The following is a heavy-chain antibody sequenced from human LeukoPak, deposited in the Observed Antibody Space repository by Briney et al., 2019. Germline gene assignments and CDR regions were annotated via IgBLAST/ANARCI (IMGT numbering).Heavy chain of an antibody. J-gene: IGHJ4*02. CDR1: GYTFTDFG. Sequence: ASVKVSCKTSGYTFTDFGISWVRQAPGQGLEWMGWISAYNGNINYAQKFQGRVTMTTDTSTSTAYMELRSLRSDDTALFYCVRDLGVDTSMIFFDYWGQGTLVTVSS. D-gene: IGHD3/OR15-3a*01. CDR3: VRDLGVDTSMIFFDY. CDR2: ISAYNGNI. V-gene: IGHV1-18*01.